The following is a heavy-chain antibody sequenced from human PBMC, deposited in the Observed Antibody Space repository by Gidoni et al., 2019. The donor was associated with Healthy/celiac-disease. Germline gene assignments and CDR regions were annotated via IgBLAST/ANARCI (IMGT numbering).Heavy chain of an antibody. D-gene: IGHD1-26*01. Sequence: QATLLQPGAEGKMPGASVKVTCTATGYTFTGYYMHWVRQAPGQGLEWMGWINPNRGCTNYAQKFQGRVTMTRDTSISTAYMELSRLRSDDTAVYYCARDMKWELLLELWGQGTLVTVSS. V-gene: IGHV1-2*02. CDR3: ARDMKWELLLEL. CDR1: GYTFTGYY. CDR2: INPNRGCT. J-gene: IGHJ4*02.